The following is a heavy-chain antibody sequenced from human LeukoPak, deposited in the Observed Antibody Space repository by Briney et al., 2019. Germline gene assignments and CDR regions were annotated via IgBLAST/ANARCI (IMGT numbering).Heavy chain of an antibody. V-gene: IGHV4-31*03. CDR1: GGSISSGGYY. Sequence: SETLSLTCTVSGGSISSGGYYWSWIRQPPGKGLEWIGYIYYSGSTYYNPSLKSRVTISVDKSKNQFSLKLSSVTAADTAVYYCASTQWELLDWGQGTLVTVSS. D-gene: IGHD1-26*01. J-gene: IGHJ4*02. CDR3: ASTQWELLD. CDR2: IYYSGST.